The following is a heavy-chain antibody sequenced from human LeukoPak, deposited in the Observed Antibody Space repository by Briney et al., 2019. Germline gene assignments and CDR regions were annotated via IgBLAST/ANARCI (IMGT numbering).Heavy chain of an antibody. D-gene: IGHD3-10*01. CDR3: ARAPITMVRGVPTTYNWFDP. CDR1: GGTFSSYA. V-gene: IGHV1-69*05. J-gene: IGHJ5*02. CDR2: ITPIFGTA. Sequence: SVKVSCKASGGTFSSYAISWVRQAPGQGLEWMGRITPIFGTANYAQKFQGRVTITTDESTSTAYMELSSLRSEDTAVYYCARAPITMVRGVPTTYNWFDPWGQGTLVTVSS.